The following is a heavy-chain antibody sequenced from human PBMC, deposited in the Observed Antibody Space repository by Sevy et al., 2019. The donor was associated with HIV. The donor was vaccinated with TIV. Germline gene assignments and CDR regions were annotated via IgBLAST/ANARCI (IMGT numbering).Heavy chain of an antibody. Sequence: SETLSLTCTVSGGSITSLYWGWIRQPPGKGLEWIANIYYNGNTNYNPSLKSRVTISLDTSKNQFSLWLSSVTAADTAIYYGAGENAWGRGYSWGQGTLVTVSS. V-gene: IGHV4-59*08. CDR3: AGENAWGRGYS. CDR2: IYYNGNT. J-gene: IGHJ4*02. D-gene: IGHD1-26*01. CDR1: GGSITSLY.